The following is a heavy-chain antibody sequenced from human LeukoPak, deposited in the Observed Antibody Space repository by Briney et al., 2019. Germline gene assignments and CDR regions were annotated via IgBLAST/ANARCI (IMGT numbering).Heavy chain of an antibody. Sequence: PGGSLRLSCAASGFTFSSDELYWVRQAPGEGLGWMSYISSSSTIIKYVDSVRGRFTISRDDARESLYQQMNSLRPDDTAIYYCGASRQYVGAFDIWGQGPLVTVSS. V-gene: IGHV3-48*03. CDR1: GFTFSSDE. CDR3: GASRQYVGAFDI. CDR2: ISSSSTII. D-gene: IGHD3-16*01. J-gene: IGHJ3*02.